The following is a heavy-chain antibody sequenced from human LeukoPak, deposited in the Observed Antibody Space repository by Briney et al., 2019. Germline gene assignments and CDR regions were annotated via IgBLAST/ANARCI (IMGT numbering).Heavy chain of an antibody. D-gene: IGHD5-18*01. CDR2: IYYSGST. Sequence: SETLSLTCTVSGGSISSSSYYWGWIRQPPGKGLEWIGSIYYSGSTYYNPSLKSRVTISVDTSKNQFSLKLSSVTAADTAVYYCARSTAMVILDYWGQGTLVTVSS. CDR1: GGSISSSSYY. CDR3: ARSTAMVILDY. V-gene: IGHV4-39*07. J-gene: IGHJ4*02.